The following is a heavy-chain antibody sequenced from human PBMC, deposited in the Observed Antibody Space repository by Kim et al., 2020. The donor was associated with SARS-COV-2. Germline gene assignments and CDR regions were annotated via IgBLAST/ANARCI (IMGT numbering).Heavy chain of an antibody. CDR3: ANNPLWFGETFFDY. CDR1: GFTFSSYA. CDR2: ISGSGGST. J-gene: IGHJ4*02. Sequence: GGSLRLSCAASGFTFSSYAMSWVRQAPGKGLEWVSAISGSGGSTYYADSVKGRFTISRDNSKNTLYLQMNSLRAEDTAVYYCANNPLWFGETFFDYWGQGTLVTVSS. D-gene: IGHD3-10*01. V-gene: IGHV3-23*01.